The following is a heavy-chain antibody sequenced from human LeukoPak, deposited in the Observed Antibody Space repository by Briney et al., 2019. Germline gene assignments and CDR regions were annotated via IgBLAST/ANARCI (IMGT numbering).Heavy chain of an antibody. Sequence: ASVKVSCKASGYTFTGYYIHWVRQAPGQGLEWMGWINANSGGTKYAQKLQGRVTMTRDTSISTAYMELSRLRSDDTAVYYCARLREGLYHFDYWGQGTLVSVSS. CDR2: INANSGGT. D-gene: IGHD3-16*02. V-gene: IGHV1-2*02. CDR1: GYTFTGYY. J-gene: IGHJ4*02. CDR3: ARLREGLYHFDY.